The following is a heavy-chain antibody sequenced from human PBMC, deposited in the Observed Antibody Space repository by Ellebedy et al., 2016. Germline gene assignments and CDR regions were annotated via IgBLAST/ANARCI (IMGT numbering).Heavy chain of an antibody. CDR2: TDPTGGGP. D-gene: IGHD6-13*01. CDR1: GYTFTSNY. J-gene: IGHJ6*02. Sequence: ASVKVSCKASGYTFTSNYVHWVRQVPGQGLEWMGVTDPTGGGPTYAQNLQGRVTMTRDTSTSTVYMELRSLRSDDTAVYYCARQAMSSSLYYYYYYGMDVWGQGTTVTVSS. CDR3: ARQAMSSSLYYYYYYGMDV. V-gene: IGHV1-46*04.